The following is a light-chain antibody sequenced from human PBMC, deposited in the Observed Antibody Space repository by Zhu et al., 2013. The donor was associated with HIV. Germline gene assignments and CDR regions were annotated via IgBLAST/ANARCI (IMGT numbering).Light chain of an antibody. CDR2: DAS. Sequence: EIVLTQSPATLSLSPGQRATLSCRASQNIENYLAWYQQKPGQAPRLLIYDASNRATGIPARFRGSGLDTEFTLTITSLQSEDVGVYYCQQYAQWPRTFGQGTKV. CDR3: QQYAQWPRT. J-gene: IGKJ1*01. V-gene: IGKV3-15*01. CDR1: QNIENY.